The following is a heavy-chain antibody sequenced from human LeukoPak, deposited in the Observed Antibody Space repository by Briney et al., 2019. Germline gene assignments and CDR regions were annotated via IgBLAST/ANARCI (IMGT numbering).Heavy chain of an antibody. Sequence: ASVKVSCKASGYTFTSYGISWVRQAPGQGLEWMGWISAYNGNTNYAQKLQGRVTMTTGTSTSTAYMELRSLRSDDTAVYYCARLGGDYLGAYYYYGMDVWGQGTTVTVSS. CDR2: ISAYNGNT. V-gene: IGHV1-18*01. D-gene: IGHD4-17*01. CDR1: GYTFTSYG. J-gene: IGHJ6*02. CDR3: ARLGGDYLGAYYYYGMDV.